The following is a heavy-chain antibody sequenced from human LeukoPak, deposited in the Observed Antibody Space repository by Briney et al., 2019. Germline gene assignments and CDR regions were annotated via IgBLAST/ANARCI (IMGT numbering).Heavy chain of an antibody. CDR2: ISADGSVT. V-gene: IGHV3-74*01. CDR1: GFTFSRYW. D-gene: IGHD2-15*01. J-gene: IGHJ5*02. Sequence: RGSLRLSCADSGFTFSRYWMHWVRQTPGKGLVWVSCISADGSVTRYADSVKGRFTISRDNTKSTLYLQMHSLRAEDTAVYYCATAGGDGSRMGFDPWGQGTLVTVSS. CDR3: ATAGGDGSRMGFDP.